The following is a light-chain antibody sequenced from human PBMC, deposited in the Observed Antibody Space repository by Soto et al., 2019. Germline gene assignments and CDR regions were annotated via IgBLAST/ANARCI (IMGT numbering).Light chain of an antibody. CDR2: EVS. CDR3: SSYTTSSLV. V-gene: IGLV2-14*01. CDR1: SSDVGGYNY. J-gene: IGLJ3*02. Sequence: QSALTQPASVSGSPGQSVTISCTGTSSDVGGYNYVSWYQQHPGKAPRLMIYEVSNRPSGVSNRFSGSKSGNTASLTISGLQAEDEADYYCSSYTTSSLVFGGVTKLTVL.